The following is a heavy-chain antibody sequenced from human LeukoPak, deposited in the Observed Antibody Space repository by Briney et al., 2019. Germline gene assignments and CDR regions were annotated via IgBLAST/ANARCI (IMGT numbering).Heavy chain of an antibody. J-gene: IGHJ4*02. Sequence: SVKVSCQASVYTFTSCYMHWVRQAPGQGLEWMGIVNPSGGSTSYAPKFQGRVTMTRDTSTSTVYMELSSLRSEDTAVYYCARDRYEQWVLDYWGQGTLVTVSS. CDR3: ARDRYEQWVLDY. D-gene: IGHD6-19*01. CDR2: VNPSGGST. CDR1: VYTFTSCY. V-gene: IGHV1-46*01.